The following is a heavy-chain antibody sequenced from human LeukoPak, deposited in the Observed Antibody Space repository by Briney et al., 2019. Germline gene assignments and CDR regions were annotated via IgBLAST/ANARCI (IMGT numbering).Heavy chain of an antibody. Sequence: GGSLRLSCAASGFTFSSHAMSWFRQAPEKGLEWVASIYGGGDATFYVDSVRGRFTISRDNAKNTLYLQMNSLRAEDKAVYYCESAMPIRIAMIGGFPYGFWGHGATVT. CDR3: ESAMPIRIAMIGGFPYGF. CDR1: GFTFSSHA. V-gene: IGHV3-23*01. D-gene: IGHD2-21*01. J-gene: IGHJ6*01. CDR2: IYGGGDAT.